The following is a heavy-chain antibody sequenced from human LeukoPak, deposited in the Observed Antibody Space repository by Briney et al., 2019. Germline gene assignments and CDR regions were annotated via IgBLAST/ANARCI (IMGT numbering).Heavy chain of an antibody. D-gene: IGHD5-12*01. CDR3: ARDKWRGVDP. Sequence: PGGSLRLSCGASGFTFSNYWMTWVRQAPGKGLEWLANIRQDGSEQYYVDSVEGRVTISRDNAKNSLYLQMNSLRAEDTAVYYCARDKWRGVDPWGQGTLVTVSS. CDR1: GFTFSNYW. V-gene: IGHV3-7*05. CDR2: IRQDGSEQ. J-gene: IGHJ5*02.